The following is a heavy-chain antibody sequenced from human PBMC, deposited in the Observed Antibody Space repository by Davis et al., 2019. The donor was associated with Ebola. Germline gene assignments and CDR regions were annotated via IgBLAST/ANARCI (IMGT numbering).Heavy chain of an antibody. CDR3: ARGRLSEYYDFWSGHYSDY. J-gene: IGHJ4*02. V-gene: IGHV1-2*07. Sequence: ASVQVSCKASKYTFTGYFIHWVRQAPGQGLEWMGWINPNNGDTNYAPNFQGRVTMTRDTSISTVFMDLTRLRSDDTAVYYCARGRLSEYYDFWSGHYSDYWDQGTLVTVSS. D-gene: IGHD3-3*01. CDR1: KYTFTGYF. CDR2: INPNNGDT.